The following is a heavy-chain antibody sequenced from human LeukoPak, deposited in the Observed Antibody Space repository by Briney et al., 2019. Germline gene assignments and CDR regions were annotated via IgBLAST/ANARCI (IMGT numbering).Heavy chain of an antibody. Sequence: NSGGSLRLSCAASGFTFSSYSMNWVRQAPGKGLEWVSSITSSGRYIYYADSVKGRFTISRDNSKNTLYLQMNSLRAEDPAVYYCAKAPSASSSWRRYFDYWGQGTLVTVSS. CDR3: AKAPSASSSWRRYFDY. V-gene: IGHV3-21*04. CDR1: GFTFSSYS. D-gene: IGHD6-13*01. CDR2: ITSSGRYI. J-gene: IGHJ4*02.